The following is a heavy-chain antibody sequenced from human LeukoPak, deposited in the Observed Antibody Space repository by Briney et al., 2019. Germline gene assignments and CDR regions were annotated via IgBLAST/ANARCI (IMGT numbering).Heavy chain of an antibody. J-gene: IGHJ5*02. CDR1: GYTFTDYY. Sequence: ASVKVSCKASGYTFTDYYMHWVRQAPGQGLEWMGWINPNSGGTNYTQKFQGRVTMTRDTSISTAYMELSRLRSDDTAVYYCARLAGRYQLLYRHWFDPWGQGTLVTVSS. V-gene: IGHV1-2*02. CDR3: ARLAGRYQLLYRHWFDP. CDR2: INPNSGGT. D-gene: IGHD2-2*02.